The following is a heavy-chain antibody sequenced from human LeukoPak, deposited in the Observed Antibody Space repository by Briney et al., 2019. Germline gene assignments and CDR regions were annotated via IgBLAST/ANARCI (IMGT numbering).Heavy chain of an antibody. V-gene: IGHV1-8*01. CDR2: VHPNSGNT. CDR1: GYPFTTYE. Sequence: ASVKVSCKTSGYPFTTYEINWVRQAAGQGLEWMGWVHPNSGNTAYAQKFQGRVTMTRNTSISTAYMELSSRRSDDTAVYFCARGPRNDPWGQGTLVTVSS. J-gene: IGHJ5*02. CDR3: ARGPRNDP. D-gene: IGHD1-14*01.